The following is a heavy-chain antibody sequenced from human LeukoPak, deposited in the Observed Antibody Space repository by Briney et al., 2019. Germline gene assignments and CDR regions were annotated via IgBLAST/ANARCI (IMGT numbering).Heavy chain of an antibody. CDR2: ISRSSSSI. V-gene: IGHV3-21*01. CDR3: TRDFWTDY. D-gene: IGHD3/OR15-3a*01. J-gene: IGHJ4*02. Sequence: GGSLRLSCAASGFTFSSYWMSWVRQAPGKGLEWVSSISRSSSSIYYADSVKGRFTISRDNAKNSLYLQMNSLRAEDTAVYYCTRDFWTDYWGQGTLVTVSS. CDR1: GFTFSSYW.